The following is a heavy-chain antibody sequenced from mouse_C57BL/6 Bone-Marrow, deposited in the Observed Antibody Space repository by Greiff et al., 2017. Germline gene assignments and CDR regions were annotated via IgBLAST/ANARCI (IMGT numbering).Heavy chain of an antibody. CDR3: ARSEYYGFYAMDY. V-gene: IGHV1-82*01. Sequence: VEPGASVKISCKASGYAFSSSWMNWVKQRPGKGLEWIGRIYPGDGDTNYNGKFKGKATLTADKSSSTAYMQLSSLTSEDSAVYFCARSEYYGFYAMDYWGQGTSVTVSS. J-gene: IGHJ4*01. CDR2: IYPGDGDT. D-gene: IGHD1-1*01. CDR1: GYAFSSSW.